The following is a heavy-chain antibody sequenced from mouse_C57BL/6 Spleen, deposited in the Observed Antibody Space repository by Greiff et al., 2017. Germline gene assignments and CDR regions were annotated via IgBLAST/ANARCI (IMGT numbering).Heavy chain of an antibody. V-gene: IGHV1-50*01. CDR2: IDPSDSYT. CDR3: ARGIYYDYCFDY. D-gene: IGHD2-4*01. J-gene: IGHJ2*01. CDR1: GYTFTSYW. Sequence: QVQLQQPGAELVKPGASVKLSCKASGYTFTSYWMQWVKQRPGQGLEWIGEIDPSDSYTNYNQKFKGKATLTVDTSSSTAYMQLSSLTSEDSAVYYCARGIYYDYCFDYWGQGTTLTVSS.